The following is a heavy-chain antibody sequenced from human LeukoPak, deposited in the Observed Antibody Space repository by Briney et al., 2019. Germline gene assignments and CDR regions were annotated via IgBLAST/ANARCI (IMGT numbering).Heavy chain of an antibody. J-gene: IGHJ4*02. V-gene: IGHV1-69*01. CDR3: ATVPVEQNTYGYTKFASFLDS. Sequence: SVKASCKATGGTFNSYSINWVRQAPGQGLEWMGGLNPFSGSAHYAQKFEDRVSITADESTRTTYMELSSLRSEDTAVYYCATVPVEQNTYGYTKFASFLDSWGPGTLVTVSS. CDR2: LNPFSGSA. D-gene: IGHD3-9*01. CDR1: GGTFNSYS.